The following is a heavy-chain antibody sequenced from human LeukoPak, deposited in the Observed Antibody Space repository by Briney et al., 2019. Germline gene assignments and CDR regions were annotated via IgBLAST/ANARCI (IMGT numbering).Heavy chain of an antibody. J-gene: IGHJ3*01. V-gene: IGHV4-4*07. CDR3: AVGRPRNTTRLDDGYDF. D-gene: IGHD1-1*01. CDR1: GVSITTYY. Sequence: SETLSLTCTVSGVSITTYYWSWIRQPAGRGLEWIGRVSTSGRTNYNPSLKSRLTMSADTSKKQFSLILNSVTAADTAVYYCAVGRPRNTTRLDDGYDFWGQGTMVTVSS. CDR2: VSTSGRT.